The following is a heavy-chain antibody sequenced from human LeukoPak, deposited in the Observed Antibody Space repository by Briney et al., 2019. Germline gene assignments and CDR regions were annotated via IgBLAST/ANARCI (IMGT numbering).Heavy chain of an antibody. V-gene: IGHV4-59*01. CDR1: GGSISSYY. CDR2: IYYSGST. J-gene: IGHJ6*03. Sequence: SETVSLPRAVSGGSISSYYWSWIRQPPGKGLEWIGYIYYSGSTNYNPSLKSRVTISVDTSKNQFSLKLSSVTAADTAVYYCARVPCSGGSCYGGYYYYMDVWGKGTAQTVSS. CDR3: ARVPCSGGSCYGGYYYYMDV. D-gene: IGHD2-15*01.